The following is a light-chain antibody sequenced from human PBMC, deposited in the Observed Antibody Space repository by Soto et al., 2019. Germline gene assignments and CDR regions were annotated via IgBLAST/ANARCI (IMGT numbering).Light chain of an antibody. V-gene: IGKV1-39*01. Sequence: DIQMTQSPSSLSASVGDRVTITCRASQSISSYLNWYQHKPGKAPKLLIYAASSLHTGVPSRFSGSGSGTDFTLTISSLQPEDFGTYYCQHSYSTPRTFGGGTKVDIK. CDR1: QSISSY. CDR3: QHSYSTPRT. CDR2: AAS. J-gene: IGKJ4*01.